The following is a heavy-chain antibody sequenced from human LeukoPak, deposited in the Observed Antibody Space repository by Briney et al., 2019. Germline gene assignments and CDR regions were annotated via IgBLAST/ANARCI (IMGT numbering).Heavy chain of an antibody. CDR2: IRHDGGDK. CDR1: GYTFSSHG. V-gene: IGHV3-30*02. J-gene: IGHJ4*02. CDR3: VRWSGTYPLYYLDY. Sequence: GGSLRLSCATSGYTFSSHGLHWVRQAPGKGLECVASIRHDGGDKYYSESVKGRFTISKDNTKNTLFLYMNSLRPQDTAMYYCVRWSGTYPLYYLDYWGQGTLVTVSS. D-gene: IGHD1-26*01.